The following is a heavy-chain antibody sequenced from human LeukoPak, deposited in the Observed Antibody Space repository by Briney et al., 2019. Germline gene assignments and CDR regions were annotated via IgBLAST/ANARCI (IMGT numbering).Heavy chain of an antibody. CDR1: GFTFSSYG. J-gene: IGHJ4*02. Sequence: PGGSLRLSCAASGFTFSSYGMHWVRQAPGKGLEWVAFIRYDGSNKYYADSVKGRFTISRDNSKNTLYLQMNSLRAEDTAVYYCAKDLMIVVVPTHYWGQGTLVTVPP. CDR2: IRYDGSNK. CDR3: AKDLMIVVVPTHY. V-gene: IGHV3-30*02. D-gene: IGHD3-22*01.